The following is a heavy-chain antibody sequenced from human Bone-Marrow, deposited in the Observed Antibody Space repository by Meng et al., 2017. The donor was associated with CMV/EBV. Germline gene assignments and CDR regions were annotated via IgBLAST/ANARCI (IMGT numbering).Heavy chain of an antibody. CDR2: INHSGST. J-gene: IGHJ5*02. D-gene: IGHD3-3*01. Sequence: SETLSLTCAVYGGSFSGYYWSWIRQPPGKGLEWIGEINHSGSTNYNPSLKSRVTITVDTSTNQFSLKQSSVTAADTAVYYCARGKSAPRGLLRFLEWWFDPWRQGTLVTVSS. CDR1: GGSFSGYY. CDR3: ARGKSAPRGLLRFLEWWFDP. V-gene: IGHV4-34*01.